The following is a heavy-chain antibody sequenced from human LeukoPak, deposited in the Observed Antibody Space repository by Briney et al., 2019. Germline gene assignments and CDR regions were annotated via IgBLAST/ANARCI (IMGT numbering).Heavy chain of an antibody. J-gene: IGHJ3*02. V-gene: IGHV1-2*02. CDR2: INPNSGGT. Sequence: ASVKVSCKVSGYTLTELSMHWVRQAPGQGLEWMGWINPNSGGTNYAQKFQGRVTMTRDTSISTAYMELSRLRSDDTAVYYCAGSYATGELGAFDIWGQGTMVTVSS. D-gene: IGHD3-10*01. CDR3: AGSYATGELGAFDI. CDR1: GYTLTELS.